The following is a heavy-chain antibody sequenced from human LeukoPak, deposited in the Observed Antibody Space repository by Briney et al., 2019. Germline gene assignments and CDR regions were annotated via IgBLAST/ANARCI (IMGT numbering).Heavy chain of an antibody. D-gene: IGHD4-17*01. Sequence: ASVKVSCKVSGYTLTELSMHWVRQAPGKGLEWMGGFDPEDGETIYAQKFQGRVTMTEDTSTDTAYMELSSLRSEDTAVYYCATGFVTTQGMDVWGQGTTVTVSS. CDR1: GYTLTELS. CDR3: ATGFVTTQGMDV. J-gene: IGHJ6*02. CDR2: FDPEDGET. V-gene: IGHV1-24*01.